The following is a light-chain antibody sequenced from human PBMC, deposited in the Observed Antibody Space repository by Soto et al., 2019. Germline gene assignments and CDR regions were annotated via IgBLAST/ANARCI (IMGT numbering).Light chain of an antibody. V-gene: IGKV1-33*01. Sequence: DIQMTQSPSSLSASVGDRVTITCQASQDISDYVNWYQQKPGKAPNLLIYDASNLKTGVPSRFRASRSETDFTFTISSLQPEDFATYFCQQYDDIPYTFGQGTKLEIK. J-gene: IGKJ2*01. CDR1: QDISDY. CDR2: DAS. CDR3: QQYDDIPYT.